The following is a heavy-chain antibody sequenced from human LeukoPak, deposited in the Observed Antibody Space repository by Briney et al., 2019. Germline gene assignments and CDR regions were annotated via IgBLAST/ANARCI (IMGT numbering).Heavy chain of an antibody. Sequence: SQTLSLTCTVSGGSISSGSYYWSWIRQPAGKGLEWIGRIYTSGSTNYNPSLKSRVTISVATSKNQFSLKLSSVTAADTAVYYCARDYSNFGWFDPWGQGTLVTVSS. V-gene: IGHV4-61*02. CDR2: IYTSGST. J-gene: IGHJ5*02. CDR1: GGSISSGSYY. D-gene: IGHD4-11*01. CDR3: ARDYSNFGWFDP.